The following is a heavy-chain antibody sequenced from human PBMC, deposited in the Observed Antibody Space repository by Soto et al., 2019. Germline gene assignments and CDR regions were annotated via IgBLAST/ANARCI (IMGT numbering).Heavy chain of an antibody. CDR3: ARDYNGDNGRAFDP. D-gene: IGHD4-17*01. V-gene: IGHV4-4*07. Sequence: QVQLQESGPGLVKPSETLSLTCTVSGGSISNYYWSWIRQPAGKGLEWIGRTYTSGNTNYNPSLKGRVTMSVDMSKNQFSLKLSSVAAADTAVYYCARDYNGDNGRAFDPWGQGTLVTVSS. CDR1: GGSISNYY. J-gene: IGHJ5*02. CDR2: TYTSGNT.